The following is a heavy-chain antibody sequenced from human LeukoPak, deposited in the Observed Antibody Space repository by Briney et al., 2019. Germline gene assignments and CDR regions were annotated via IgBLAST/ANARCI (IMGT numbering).Heavy chain of an antibody. CDR3: ARLEWELQRYYYYYYMDV. V-gene: IGHV4-34*01. Sequence: SETLSLTCAGYGESFSGYYWSWIRQPPGKRLEWIGEINHSGSTNYNPSLKSRVTISVDTSRNQFSLKLSSVTAADTAVYYCARLEWELQRYYYYYYMDVWGKGTTVTVSS. CDR1: GESFSGYY. D-gene: IGHD1-26*01. CDR2: INHSGST. J-gene: IGHJ6*03.